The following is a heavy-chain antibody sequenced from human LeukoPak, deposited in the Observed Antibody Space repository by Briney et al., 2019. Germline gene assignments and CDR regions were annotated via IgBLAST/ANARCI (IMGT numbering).Heavy chain of an antibody. D-gene: IGHD3-22*01. Sequence: SETLSLTCTVSGGSISSYYWSWIRQPPGKGLEWIGYIYYSGSTNYNPSLKSRVTISVDTSKNQFSLKLSSVTAADTAVYYCARARHSSGHYWDYWGQGTLVTVSS. CDR2: IYYSGST. CDR1: GGSISSYY. V-gene: IGHV4-59*01. J-gene: IGHJ4*02. CDR3: ARARHSSGHYWDY.